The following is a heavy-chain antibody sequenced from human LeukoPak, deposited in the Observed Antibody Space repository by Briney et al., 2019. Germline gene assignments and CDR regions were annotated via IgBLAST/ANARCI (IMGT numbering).Heavy chain of an antibody. CDR1: GFTFSTYG. CDR2: IRYDGSNK. D-gene: IGHD2-2*01. V-gene: IGHV3-30*02. J-gene: IGHJ6*03. Sequence: HPGGSLRLSCAASGFTFSTYGMHWVRQAPGKGLEWVAFIRYDGSNKYYADSVKGRFTISRDNSKHTLSLEMNSLRAEDTAVYYCAKGLGYCSSTSCYGGIYYYMDVWGKGTTVTVSS. CDR3: AKGLGYCSSTSCYGGIYYYMDV.